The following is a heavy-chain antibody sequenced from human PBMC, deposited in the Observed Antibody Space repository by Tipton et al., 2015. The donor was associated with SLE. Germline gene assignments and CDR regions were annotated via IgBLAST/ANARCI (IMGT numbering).Heavy chain of an antibody. CDR2: VFSSGTT. CDR1: SGSVSSGAYY. J-gene: IGHJ4*02. CDR3: ARVARDGYKSGFDY. D-gene: IGHD5-24*01. Sequence: TLSLTCTVSSGSVSSGAYYWSWIRQHPGKGLEWIGYVFSSGTTYYNPSLKGRLSLSLDTSQNQLSLKLSSVTAADTAVYYCARVARDGYKSGFDYWGQGTLVTVSS. V-gene: IGHV4-31*03.